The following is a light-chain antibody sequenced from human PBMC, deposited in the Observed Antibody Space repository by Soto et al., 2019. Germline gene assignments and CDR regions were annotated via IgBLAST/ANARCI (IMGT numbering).Light chain of an antibody. Sequence: QSVLTQPPSVSGAPGQRVTISCTGSSSNSGAGYDVHWYQQLPGTAPKLLIYGNSNRPSGVPDRFSGSKSGTSASLAITGLQAEDEADYYCQSYDSSLSGVVFGEGTKLTVL. CDR1: SSNSGAGYD. J-gene: IGLJ2*01. CDR3: QSYDSSLSGVV. V-gene: IGLV1-40*01. CDR2: GNS.